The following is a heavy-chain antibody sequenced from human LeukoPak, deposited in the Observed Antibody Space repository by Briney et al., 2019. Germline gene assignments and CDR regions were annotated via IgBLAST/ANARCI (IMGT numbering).Heavy chain of an antibody. CDR2: ISGSGSYT. Sequence: PGGSLRLSCAASGFTVSDYSMAWVRQAPGKGLEWVSAISGSGSYTDYADSVKGRFTISRDNSKNTLYLQMNSLRAEDTAVYYCAKDLGLGFDYWGQGTLVTVSS. CDR3: AKDLGLGFDY. CDR1: GFTVSDYS. D-gene: IGHD7-27*01. J-gene: IGHJ4*02. V-gene: IGHV3-23*01.